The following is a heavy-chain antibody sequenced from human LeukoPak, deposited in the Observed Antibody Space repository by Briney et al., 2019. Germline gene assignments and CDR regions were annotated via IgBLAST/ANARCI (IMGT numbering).Heavy chain of an antibody. D-gene: IGHD2-15*01. CDR3: ARHPQYCSGGSCYSGVPVYYFDY. V-gene: IGHV4-59*08. J-gene: IGHJ4*02. CDR1: GGSISSYY. Sequence: SETLSLTCTVSGGSISSYYWSRIRQPPGKGLEWIGYIYYSGSTNYNPSLKSRVTISVDTSKNQFSLKLSSVTAADTAVYYCARHPQYCSGGSCYSGVPVYYFDYWGQGTLVTVSS. CDR2: IYYSGST.